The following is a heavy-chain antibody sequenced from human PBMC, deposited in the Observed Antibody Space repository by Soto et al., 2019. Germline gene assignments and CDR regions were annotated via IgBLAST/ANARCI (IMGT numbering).Heavy chain of an antibody. V-gene: IGHV3-23*01. CDR2: ISGSGGST. CDR1: GFTFSSYA. J-gene: IGHJ5*02. Sequence: GGSLRLSCAASGFTFSSYAMSWVRQAPGKGLEWVSAISGSGGSTYYADSVKGRFTISRDNSKNTLYLQMNSLRAEDTAVYYCAKGRSSGWYYNCFDPWGQGTLVTVSS. CDR3: AKGRSSGWYYNCFDP. D-gene: IGHD6-19*01.